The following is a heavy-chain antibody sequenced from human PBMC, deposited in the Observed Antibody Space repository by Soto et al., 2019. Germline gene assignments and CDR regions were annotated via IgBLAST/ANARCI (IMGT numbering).Heavy chain of an antibody. CDR1: GFTFSSYS. CDR2: ISSSSSYI. V-gene: IGHV3-21*01. D-gene: IGHD3-9*01. Sequence: GGSLRLSCAASGFTFSSYSMNWVRQAPGKGLEWVSSISSSSSYIYYADTVKGRFTISRDNAKNSLYLQMNSLRAEDTAVYYCARASRYFDYYMDVWGKGTTVTVSS. CDR3: ARASRYFDYYMDV. J-gene: IGHJ6*03.